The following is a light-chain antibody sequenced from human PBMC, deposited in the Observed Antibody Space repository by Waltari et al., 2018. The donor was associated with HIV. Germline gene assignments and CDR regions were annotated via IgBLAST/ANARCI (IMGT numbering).Light chain of an antibody. CDR3: QAWDSSTGGV. CDR2: QDN. CDR1: TLGDKY. J-gene: IGLJ3*02. Sequence: SSEMTQPPSVSVSPGQTASITCSGDTLGDKYASWYQQKPGQSPVLVLYQDNKRPSGIPERCSGSNSGNTAPLTISGTQAMDEADYYCQAWDSSTGGVFGGGTKLTVL. V-gene: IGLV3-1*01.